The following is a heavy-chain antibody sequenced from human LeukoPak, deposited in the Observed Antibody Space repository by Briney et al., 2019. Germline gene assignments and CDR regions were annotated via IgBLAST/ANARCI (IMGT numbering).Heavy chain of an antibody. V-gene: IGHV1-69*04. J-gene: IGHJ4*02. Sequence: SVKVSCKASGGTFSSYAISWVRQAPGQGLEWMGRIIPILGIANYAQKFQGRVMITADKSTSTAYMELSSLRSEDTAVYYCARHSRRRAAAGPDDYFDYWGQGTLVTVSS. CDR1: GGTFSSYA. CDR3: ARHSRRRAAAGPDDYFDY. CDR2: IIPILGIA. D-gene: IGHD6-13*01.